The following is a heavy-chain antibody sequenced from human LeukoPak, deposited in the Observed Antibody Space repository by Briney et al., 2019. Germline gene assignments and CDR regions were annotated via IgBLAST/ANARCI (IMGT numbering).Heavy chain of an antibody. D-gene: IGHD5-18*01. CDR1: GFTFSSYS. Sequence: GGSLRLSCAASGFTFSSYSMNWVRQAPGKGLEWVSSISSSSSYIYYADSVKGRFTISRDNSKNTLYLQMNSLRAEDTAVYYCAKVSIQLWLRRGYFDYWGQGTLVTVSS. J-gene: IGHJ4*02. CDR3: AKVSIQLWLRRGYFDY. V-gene: IGHV3-21*04. CDR2: ISSSSSYI.